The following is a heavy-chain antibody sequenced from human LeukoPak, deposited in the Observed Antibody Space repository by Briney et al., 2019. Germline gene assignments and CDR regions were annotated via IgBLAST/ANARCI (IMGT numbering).Heavy chain of an antibody. CDR1: GFTFSSYW. J-gene: IGHJ4*02. Sequence: GGSLRLSCAASGFTFSSYWMSWVRQAPGKGLEWVANINQDGSEKDYVDSVKGRFTISRDNAKNSLYLQMNTLRAGDTAVYFCARDGSSWHVRGPHYWGQGTLVTVSS. V-gene: IGHV3-7*05. D-gene: IGHD3-10*02. CDR2: INQDGSEK. CDR3: ARDGSSWHVRGPHY.